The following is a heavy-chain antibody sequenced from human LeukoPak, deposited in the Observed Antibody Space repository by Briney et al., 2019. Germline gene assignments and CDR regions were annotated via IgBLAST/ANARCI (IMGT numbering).Heavy chain of an antibody. J-gene: IGHJ6*02. Sequence: GGSLRLSCAASGFTFSSYSMNWVRQAPGKGLEWVSSISSSSSYIYYADSVKGRFTISRNNAKNSLYLQMNSLRAEDTAVYYCARDWGSSWYEEEYYYYYGMDVWGQGTTVTVSS. CDR3: ARDWGSSWYEEEYYYYYGMDV. CDR2: ISSSSSYI. D-gene: IGHD6-13*01. V-gene: IGHV3-21*01. CDR1: GFTFSSYS.